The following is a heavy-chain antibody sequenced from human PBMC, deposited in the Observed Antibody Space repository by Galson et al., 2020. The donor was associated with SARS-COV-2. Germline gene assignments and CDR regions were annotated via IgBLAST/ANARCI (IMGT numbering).Heavy chain of an antibody. V-gene: IGHV3-7*04. J-gene: IGHJ4*02. Sequence: GGSLRLSCAASGLSFSNSWMSWVRRAPGKGLEWVANINGDSSLNTYLDSVRGRFTISRDNADNSVYLQMNNLRPEDTAVYYCGGGSGWLCDYWGQGILVIVSS. CDR2: INGDSSLN. CDR1: GLSFSNSW. D-gene: IGHD6-19*01. CDR3: GGGSGWLCDY.